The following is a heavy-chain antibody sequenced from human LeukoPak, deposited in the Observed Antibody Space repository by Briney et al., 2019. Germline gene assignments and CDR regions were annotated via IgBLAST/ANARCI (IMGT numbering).Heavy chain of an antibody. Sequence: GGSLRLSCAASGFTFSNYAMSWVRQAPGKGLEWVSTISSTGGSTYYADSVKGRFTISRDNSKNTLYLQMNSLRVEDTAIYYCAKDPSPYCGGDCYFDCWGQGTLVTVSS. D-gene: IGHD2-21*02. CDR1: GFTFSNYA. CDR3: AKDPSPYCGGDCYFDC. CDR2: ISSTGGST. V-gene: IGHV3-23*01. J-gene: IGHJ4*02.